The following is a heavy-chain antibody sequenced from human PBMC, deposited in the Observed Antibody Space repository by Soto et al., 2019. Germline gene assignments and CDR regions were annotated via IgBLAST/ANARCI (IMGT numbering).Heavy chain of an antibody. CDR1: GFTFSIYS. J-gene: IGHJ5*02. V-gene: IGHV3-48*01. CDR3: ARDPGSSWYRWLAP. D-gene: IGHD6-13*01. Sequence: EVQLVESGGGLVQPGGALRLSCTASGFTFSIYSMNWVRQAPGKGLEWVSYISSSSSTIYYADSVKGRFTISRDNAKSSLYLQMNSLRAEDTAVYYCARDPGSSWYRWLAPWGEGTLVSVSS. CDR2: ISSSSSTI.